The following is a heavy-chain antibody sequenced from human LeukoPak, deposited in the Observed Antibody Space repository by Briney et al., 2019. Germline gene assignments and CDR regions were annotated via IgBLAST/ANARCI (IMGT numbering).Heavy chain of an antibody. J-gene: IGHJ4*02. CDR2: ISSNSGIK. CDR1: GFTFKSFS. D-gene: IGHD1-26*01. CDR3: AKGRWDPGYYFEY. V-gene: IGHV3-48*01. Sequence: GALRLSCGGSGFTFKSFSMHWVRQAPGKGLEWVSDISSNSGIKSYADSVKGRFTISRDNAKNSLYLQMNSLRAEDTAVYYCAKGRWDPGYYFEYWGQGTLVTVSS.